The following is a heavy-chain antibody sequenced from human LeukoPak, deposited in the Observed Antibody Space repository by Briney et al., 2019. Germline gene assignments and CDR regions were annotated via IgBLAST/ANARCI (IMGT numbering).Heavy chain of an antibody. V-gene: IGHV4-31*03. Sequence: SDTLPLTCTVSGGSISSGGYYWTWIRQHPGKGLEWIGYIYYSVSTYYNPSLKSRVTISEDTSKSQFSLKLSSVTAADTAVYYCARESPALYFDYWGQGTLVTV. CDR2: IYYSVST. CDR3: ARESPALYFDY. CDR1: GGSISSGGYY. J-gene: IGHJ4*02.